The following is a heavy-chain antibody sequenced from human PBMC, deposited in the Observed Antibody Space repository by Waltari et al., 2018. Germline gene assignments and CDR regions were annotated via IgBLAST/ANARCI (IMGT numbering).Heavy chain of an antibody. CDR2: FDPEDGET. D-gene: IGHD5-12*01. Sequence: QVQLVQSGAEVKKPGASVKVSCKVSGYTLTELSRHWVRQAPGKGLEWMGGFDPEDGETIYAQKFQGRVTMTEDTSTDTAYMELSSLRSEDTAVYYCASGGYSGYDRSSPFDYWGQGTLVTVSS. CDR3: ASGGYSGYDRSSPFDY. V-gene: IGHV1-24*01. J-gene: IGHJ4*02. CDR1: GYTLTELS.